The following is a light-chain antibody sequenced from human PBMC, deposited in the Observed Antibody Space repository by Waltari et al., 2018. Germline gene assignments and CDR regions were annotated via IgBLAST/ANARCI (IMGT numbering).Light chain of an antibody. V-gene: IGKV3-20*01. CDR2: DAS. CDR3: QQYGSLPWT. CDR1: ESVTNDY. J-gene: IGKJ1*01. Sequence: EVVLTQSSGALSLSPGERATLSCRASESVTNDYLAWYQQKPGQAPRLLIYDASIRATGIPDRFSGSGSGTDFTLTITRLEPEDFAVYHCQQYGSLPWTFGQGTMMDMK.